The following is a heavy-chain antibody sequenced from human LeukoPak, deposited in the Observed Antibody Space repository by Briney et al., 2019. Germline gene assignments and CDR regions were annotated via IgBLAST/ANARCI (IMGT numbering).Heavy chain of an antibody. J-gene: IGHJ5*02. CDR3: ARDHRLDP. Sequence: ASVKVSCKASGGTFSSYAISWVRQAPGQGLEWMGRIIPILGIANYAQKFQGRVTMTRDTSTSTVYMELSSLRSEDTAVYYCARDHRLDPWGQGTLVTVSS. CDR2: IIPILGIA. V-gene: IGHV1-69*04. CDR1: GGTFSSYA.